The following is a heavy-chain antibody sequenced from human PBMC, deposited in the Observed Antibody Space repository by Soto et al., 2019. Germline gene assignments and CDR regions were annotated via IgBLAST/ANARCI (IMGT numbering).Heavy chain of an antibody. V-gene: IGHV4-61*01. D-gene: IGHD3-3*01. CDR3: ARQKSGLEFYNYFDP. Sequence: QVQLQESGPGLVKPSETLSLTCSVSGDSVSRGTYYWSWIRQSPERGLEWIAYSSYSGSTSYNPSFKSRATISVDTSKNQFSLRLRSLTAEDTAVYYCARQKSGLEFYNYFDPWGPVTLVTVSS. J-gene: IGHJ5*02. CDR2: SSYSGST. CDR1: GDSVSRGTYY.